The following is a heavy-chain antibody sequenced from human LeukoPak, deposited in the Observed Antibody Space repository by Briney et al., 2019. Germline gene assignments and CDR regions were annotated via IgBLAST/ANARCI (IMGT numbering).Heavy chain of an antibody. V-gene: IGHV1-2*04. J-gene: IGHJ5*02. CDR3: ARATSYDILTGYYSDWFDP. Sequence: ASVKVSCKASGYTFTGYHMHWVRQAPGQGLEWMGWINPNSGGTNYAQKFQGWVTMTRDTSISTAYMELSRLRSDDTAVYYCARATSYDILTGYYSDWFDPWGQGTLVTVSS. CDR2: INPNSGGT. CDR1: GYTFTGYH. D-gene: IGHD3-9*01.